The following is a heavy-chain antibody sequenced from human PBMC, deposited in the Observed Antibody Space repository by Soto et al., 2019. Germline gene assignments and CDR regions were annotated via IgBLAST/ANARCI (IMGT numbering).Heavy chain of an antibody. CDR3: ASAHREWETLPFRY. Sequence: EVQLVQSGAEVKKPGESLKISCKGSGYKFTSYCIGWVRQMPGKGLEWMGIVYPGDSDTRYSPSFQGRVTMSADKSISTAYLQWSRLEASDSAVYYCASAHREWETLPFRYWGQGTLVTVSS. V-gene: IGHV5-51*01. CDR2: VYPGDSDT. J-gene: IGHJ4*02. D-gene: IGHD1-26*01. CDR1: GYKFTSYC.